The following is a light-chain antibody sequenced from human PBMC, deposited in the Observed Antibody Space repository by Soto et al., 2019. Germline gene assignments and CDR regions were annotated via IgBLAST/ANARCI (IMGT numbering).Light chain of an antibody. J-gene: IGKJ1*01. CDR3: QQYNNWPPWT. CDR1: QSVSNN. Sequence: ILMTQSPATLSVSPGERATLSCRASQSVSNNLAWYQQKPGQAPRLLIYDASTRATGIPARFSGSGSGTEFPLTISGLQSEDFAVYYCQQYNNWPPWTFGQGTKVELK. CDR2: DAS. V-gene: IGKV3-15*01.